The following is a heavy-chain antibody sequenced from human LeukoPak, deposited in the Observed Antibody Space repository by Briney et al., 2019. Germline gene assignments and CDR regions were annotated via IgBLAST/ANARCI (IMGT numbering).Heavy chain of an antibody. CDR1: GFTFSSYA. D-gene: IGHD2-15*01. V-gene: IGHV3-23*01. Sequence: GGSLRLSCAASGFTFSSYAMTWVRQAPGKGLEWVSAISGSGGNTYYADSVKGRFTISRDNSQNTLYLQMNSLRAEDTAVYYCAKQRSEVVVAATNCWGQGTLVTVSS. J-gene: IGHJ4*02. CDR2: ISGSGGNT. CDR3: AKQRSEVVVAATNC.